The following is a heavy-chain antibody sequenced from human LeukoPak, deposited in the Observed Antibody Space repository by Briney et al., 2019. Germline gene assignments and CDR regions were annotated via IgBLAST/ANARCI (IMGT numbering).Heavy chain of an antibody. D-gene: IGHD6-6*01. CDR2: IYRGDSDT. CDR1: GYSLTSYW. Sequence: GESLKISCKGSGYSLTSYWIGWVRQMPGKGLEWMGIIYRGDSDTRYSPSFQGQVTISADESISTAYLQWSSLKASDTAMYYCARRIAAPRNPLGYWFDPWGQGTLVTVSS. CDR3: ARRIAAPRNPLGYWFDP. V-gene: IGHV5-51*01. J-gene: IGHJ5*02.